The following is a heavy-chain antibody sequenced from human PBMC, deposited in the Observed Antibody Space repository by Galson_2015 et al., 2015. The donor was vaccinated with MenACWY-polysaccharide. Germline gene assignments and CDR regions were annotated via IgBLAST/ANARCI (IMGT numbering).Heavy chain of an antibody. CDR3: ATDNLDYAHDY. CDR2: IIPILSVA. J-gene: IGHJ4*02. Sequence: SVKVSCKASGGTFSSYSITWVRQAPGQGLEWMGRIIPILSVAYYARNFQGRVTISADKSTGTAYMELSGLRSEDTATYYCATDNLDYAHDYWGQGTLVTVSS. D-gene: IGHD1-7*01. V-gene: IGHV1-69*04. CDR1: GGTFSSYS.